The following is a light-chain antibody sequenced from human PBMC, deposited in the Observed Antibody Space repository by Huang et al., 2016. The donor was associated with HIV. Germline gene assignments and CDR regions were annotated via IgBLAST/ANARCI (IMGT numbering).Light chain of an antibody. CDR2: WAS. Sequence: DIVMTQSPESLGVSLGERATINCKSSQSLLYSSDNKNYLAWYQQKPGQPPKLLVYWASARQSGVPDRFSGSGSGTDFTLTISSLQAEDVAIYYCQQYYNTPRIFGPGTIVDIK. V-gene: IGKV4-1*01. CDR1: QSLLYSSDNKNY. CDR3: QQYYNTPRI. J-gene: IGKJ3*01.